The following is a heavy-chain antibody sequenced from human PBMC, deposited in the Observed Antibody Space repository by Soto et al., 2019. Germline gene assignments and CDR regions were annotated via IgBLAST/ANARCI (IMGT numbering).Heavy chain of an antibody. CDR1: GFTFRTYW. J-gene: IGHJ6*02. CDR2: INLYGSEK. V-gene: IGHV3-7*05. Sequence: EVQLVESGGGLVQPGGSLSLSCAASGFTFRTYWLSWVRQVPGKGLEWVANINLYGSEKNYVDSVKGRFTISRDNARNSLYLQMSSLRAEDTALYYCARDGSTSWYSYDYHGMDVWGQGTTVTVSS. D-gene: IGHD5-18*01. CDR3: ARDGSTSWYSYDYHGMDV.